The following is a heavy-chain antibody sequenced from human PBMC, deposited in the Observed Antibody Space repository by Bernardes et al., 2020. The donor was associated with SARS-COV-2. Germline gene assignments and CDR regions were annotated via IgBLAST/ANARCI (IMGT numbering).Heavy chain of an antibody. J-gene: IGHJ6*02. D-gene: IGHD4-17*01. Sequence: GGSLRLSCSASGFTFSSYSMHWVRQAPGKGLEYVSGISSDGDNKQYADSVKGRFTISRDNSRNTLYLLMNSLRPEDTAVYYCARDWDYGESGYYYGVDVWGQGTTVTVSS. CDR1: GFTFSSYS. CDR3: ARDWDYGESGYYYGVDV. CDR2: ISSDGDNK. V-gene: IGHV3-64*04.